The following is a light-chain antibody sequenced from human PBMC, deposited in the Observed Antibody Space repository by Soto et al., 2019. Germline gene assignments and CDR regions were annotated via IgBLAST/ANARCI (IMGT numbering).Light chain of an antibody. CDR3: QQANSFPIT. CDR1: QNISSY. J-gene: IGKJ5*01. CDR2: DVS. V-gene: IGKV3D-15*01. Sequence: EILMTQSPATLSVSPGERATLSCRASQNISSYLIWYQQKPGQAPRLLIYDVSNRATGIPARFSGSGSGTDFTLTINSLQPEDSATYYCQQANSFPITFGQGTRLEIK.